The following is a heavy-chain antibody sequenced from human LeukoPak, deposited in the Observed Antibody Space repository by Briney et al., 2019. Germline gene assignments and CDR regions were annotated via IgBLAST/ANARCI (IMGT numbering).Heavy chain of an antibody. J-gene: IGHJ3*02. CDR1: GYSISSGYY. Sequence: SETLSLTCTVSGYSISSGYYWGWIRQPPGKGPEWIGSIYHSGSTYYNPSLKSRVTISVDTSKNQFSLKLSSVTAADTAVYYCARHFFVGSEDAFDIWGQGTMVTVSS. CDR2: IYHSGST. D-gene: IGHD6-25*01. CDR3: ARHFFVGSEDAFDI. V-gene: IGHV4-38-2*02.